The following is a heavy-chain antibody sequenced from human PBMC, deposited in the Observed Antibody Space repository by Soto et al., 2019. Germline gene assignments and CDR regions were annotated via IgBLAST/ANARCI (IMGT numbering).Heavy chain of an antibody. J-gene: IGHJ4*02. V-gene: IGHV3-66*01. CDR3: AREGDYGDPCGY. CDR2: IYSGGST. D-gene: IGHD4-17*01. CDR1: GFTVSSNY. Sequence: EVQLVESGGGLVQPGGSLTLSCAASGFTVSSNYMSWVRQAPGKGLEWVSAIYSGGSTYYADSVKGRFTISRDNSKNTLYLQMNSLRAEDTAVYYCAREGDYGDPCGYWGQGTLVTVSS.